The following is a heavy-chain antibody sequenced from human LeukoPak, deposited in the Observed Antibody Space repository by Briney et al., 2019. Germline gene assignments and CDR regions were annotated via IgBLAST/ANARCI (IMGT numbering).Heavy chain of an antibody. D-gene: IGHD6-13*01. Sequence: PGGSLRLSCVGSGLTFRDYYMTWIRQAPGKGLEWVSYISSSSSDINYADSVKGRFTISRDNAKNTLYLQMNSLRAEDTAVYYCARDLSSSSFGPMDVWGQGTTVTVSS. CDR2: ISSSSSDI. CDR3: ARDLSSSSFGPMDV. J-gene: IGHJ6*02. V-gene: IGHV3-11*06. CDR1: GLTFRDYY.